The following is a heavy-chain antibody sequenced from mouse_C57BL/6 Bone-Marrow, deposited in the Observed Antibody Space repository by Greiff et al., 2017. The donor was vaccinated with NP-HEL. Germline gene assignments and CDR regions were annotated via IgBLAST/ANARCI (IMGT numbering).Heavy chain of an antibody. CDR3: ARQRSYYYGSSPHAMDY. D-gene: IGHD1-1*01. J-gene: IGHJ4*01. CDR1: GYTFTSYW. CDR2: IHPNSGST. Sequence: QVQLQQPGAELVKPGASVKLSCKASGYTFTSYWMHWVKQRPGQGLEWIGMIHPNSGSTNYNEKFKSKATLTVDKSSSTAYMQLSSLTSEDSAVYYCARQRSYYYGSSPHAMDYWGQGTSVTVSS. V-gene: IGHV1-64*01.